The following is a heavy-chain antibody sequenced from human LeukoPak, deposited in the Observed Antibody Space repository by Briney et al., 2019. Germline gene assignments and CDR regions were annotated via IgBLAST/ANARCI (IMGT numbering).Heavy chain of an antibody. CDR2: ISYDGGNT. Sequence: GRSLRLSCAASGFTFSSNAIHWVRQAPGKGLEWEAEISYDGGNTYYADSVKGRFTISRDNSKNTLYLQMNSLRAEDTAVYYCAKEGTGIHFDYWGQGTLVTVSS. V-gene: IGHV3-30-3*01. J-gene: IGHJ4*02. D-gene: IGHD1-1*01. CDR1: GFTFSSNA. CDR3: AKEGTGIHFDY.